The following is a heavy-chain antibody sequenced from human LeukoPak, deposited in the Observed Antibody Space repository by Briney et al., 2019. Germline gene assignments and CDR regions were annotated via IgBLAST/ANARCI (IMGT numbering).Heavy chain of an antibody. CDR3: AKDMDKFGYDSSGYYPH. D-gene: IGHD3-22*01. CDR2: ISWNSGSI. Sequence: GRSLRLSCAASGFTFADYAMHWVRHAPGKGLEWVSGISWNSGSIGYADSVKGRFTISRDNAKNSLYLHMNSLRAEDTALYYCAKDMDKFGYDSSGYYPHWGQGTLVTVSS. J-gene: IGHJ4*02. V-gene: IGHV3-9*01. CDR1: GFTFADYA.